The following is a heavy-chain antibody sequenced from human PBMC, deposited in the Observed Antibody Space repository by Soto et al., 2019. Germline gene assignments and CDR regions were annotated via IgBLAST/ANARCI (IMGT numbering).Heavy chain of an antibody. D-gene: IGHD6-13*01. CDR1: GHSFSSYP. V-gene: IGHV3-23*01. J-gene: IGHJ5*02. CDR2: ISGSGDTT. CDR3: AGPVGGYQVLFGTWYGTRSDH. Sequence: GGSLRLSCAASGHSFSSYPMTWVRQAPGKGLEWVSAISGSGDTTLYAASVRGRLIISRDNSKNKVYLDMSSLRAEDTALYYCAGPVGGYQVLFGTWYGTRSDHWGQGTLGTVSS.